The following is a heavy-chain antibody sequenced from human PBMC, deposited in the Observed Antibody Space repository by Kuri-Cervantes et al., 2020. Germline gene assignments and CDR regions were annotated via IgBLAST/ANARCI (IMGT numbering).Heavy chain of an antibody. CDR1: GFTFDDYA. Sequence: GESLKISCAASGFTFDDYAMHWVRQAPGKGLEWVSSISTTSTYIFYADSMKGRFTISRDNAENSLYLQMNSLRAEDTAVYYCARVAYNWNDVTLDAFDIWGQGTMVTVSS. J-gene: IGHJ3*02. CDR3: ARVAYNWNDVTLDAFDI. V-gene: IGHV3-21*01. D-gene: IGHD1-20*01. CDR2: ISTTSTYI.